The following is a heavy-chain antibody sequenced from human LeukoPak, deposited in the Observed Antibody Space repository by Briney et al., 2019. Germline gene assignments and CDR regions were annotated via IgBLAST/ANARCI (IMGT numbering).Heavy chain of an antibody. CDR2: IYYSGST. CDR1: GGSISSYY. Sequence: SETLSLTCTVSGGSISSYYWSWIRQHPGKGLEWIGYIYYSGSTYYNPSLKSRVTISVDTSKNQFSLKLSSVTAADTAVYYCARDSGSSGRHWGYWGQGTLVTVSS. CDR3: ARDSGSSGRHWGY. J-gene: IGHJ4*02. D-gene: IGHD6-19*01. V-gene: IGHV4-59*01.